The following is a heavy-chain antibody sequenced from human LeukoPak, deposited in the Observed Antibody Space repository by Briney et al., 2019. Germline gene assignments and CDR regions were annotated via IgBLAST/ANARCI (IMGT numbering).Heavy chain of an antibody. CDR2: IIPIFGTA. CDR3: ARVPGAPYGYMDV. Sequence: ASVKVSCKASGGTFSSYAISWVRQAPGQGLEWMGGIIPIFGTANYAQKFQGRVTITTDESTSAAYMELSSLRSEDTAVYYCARVPGAPYGYMDVWGKGTTVTVSS. D-gene: IGHD4-17*01. V-gene: IGHV1-69*05. CDR1: GGTFSSYA. J-gene: IGHJ6*03.